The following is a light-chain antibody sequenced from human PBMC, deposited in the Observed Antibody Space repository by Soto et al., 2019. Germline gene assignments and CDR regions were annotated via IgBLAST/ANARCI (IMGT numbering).Light chain of an antibody. Sequence: DIKMTQSPSTLSAAVRDRFNITCRPSQSISRWLAWYQQSPGRPPXLLIYKVSTLQSGVPSRLSGSGYGTEFTLTITSLQPDDFPTYYCQHYNLYSIFGPGTKVDIK. V-gene: IGKV1-5*03. CDR1: QSISRW. CDR3: QHYNLYSI. J-gene: IGKJ3*01. CDR2: KVS.